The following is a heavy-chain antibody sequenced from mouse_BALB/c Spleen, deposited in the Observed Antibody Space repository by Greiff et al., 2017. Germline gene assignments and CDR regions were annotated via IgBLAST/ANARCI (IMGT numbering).Heavy chain of an antibody. CDR3: ARQRPTTVAFDY. D-gene: IGHD1-1*01. J-gene: IGHJ2*01. CDR1: GFTFSSYG. V-gene: IGHV5-6*01. CDR2: ISSGGSYT. Sequence: VQLKESGGDLVKPGGSLKLSCAASGFTFSSYGMSWVRQTPDKRLEWVATISSGGSYTYYPDSVKGRFTISRDNAKNTLYLQMSSLKSEDTAMYYCARQRPTTVAFDYWGQGTTLTVSS.